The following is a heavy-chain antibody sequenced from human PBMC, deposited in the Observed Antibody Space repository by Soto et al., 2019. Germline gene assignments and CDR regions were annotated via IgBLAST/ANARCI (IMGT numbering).Heavy chain of an antibody. CDR2: IRSKANNYAT. CDR3: ARHALQYCGGDCYLLPYFDL. Sequence: EVQLVESGGGLVQPGGSLKLSCAASGFTFSGSAMHWVRQASGKGLEWVGRIRSKANNYATVYAASVKGRFTISRDDSKNTAHLQMNSLKPEATAVYYCARHALQYCGGDCYLLPYFDLWGRGTLVTVSS. J-gene: IGHJ2*01. D-gene: IGHD2-21*02. V-gene: IGHV3-73*02. CDR1: GFTFSGSA.